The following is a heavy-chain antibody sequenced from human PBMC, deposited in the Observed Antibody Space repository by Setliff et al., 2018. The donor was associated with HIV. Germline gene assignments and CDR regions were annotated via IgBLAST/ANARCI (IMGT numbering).Heavy chain of an antibody. V-gene: IGHV3-73*01. D-gene: IGHD6-19*01. CDR2: IKTKSRSYAT. CDR3: SVQTVSVCDY. J-gene: IGHJ4*02. Sequence: GESLRLSCAASGLTFSDSSVHWVRQAPGKGLEWVGHIKTKSRSYATTYVASVEGRFTISRDDSKNTANLQMNSLRFEDTAVYYCSVQTVSVCDYWGQGSLVTVSS. CDR1: GLTFSDSS.